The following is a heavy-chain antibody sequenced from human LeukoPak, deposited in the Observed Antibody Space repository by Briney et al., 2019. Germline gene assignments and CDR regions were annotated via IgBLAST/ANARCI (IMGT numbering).Heavy chain of an antibody. J-gene: IGHJ4*02. CDR2: MYHSGTT. Sequence: SETLSLTCTVSGGSMNTYYWTWLRQPAGKGLEWFGRMYHSGTTNYNSPLYNPSLSSRVTMSVDGAKNQFSLRLKSVTTADTANFCARERDHGYSYGFVLDSWGQGSLVTVSS. V-gene: IGHV4-4*07. D-gene: IGHD5-18*01. CDR3: ARERDHGYSYGFVLDS. CDR1: GGSMNTYY.